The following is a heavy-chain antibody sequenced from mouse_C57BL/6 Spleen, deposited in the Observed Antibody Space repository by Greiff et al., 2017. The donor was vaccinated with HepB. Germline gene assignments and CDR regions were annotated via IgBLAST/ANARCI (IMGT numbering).Heavy chain of an antibody. V-gene: IGHV5-6*01. CDR3: ARLDDYDDY. CDR2: ISSGGSYT. J-gene: IGHJ2*01. CDR1: GFTFSSYG. Sequence: EVHLVESGGDLVKPGGSLKLSCAASGFTFSSYGMSWVRQTPDKRLEWVATISSGGSYTYYPDSVKGRFTISRDNAKNTLYLQMSSLKSEDTAMYYCARLDDYDDYWGQGTTLTVSS. D-gene: IGHD2-4*01.